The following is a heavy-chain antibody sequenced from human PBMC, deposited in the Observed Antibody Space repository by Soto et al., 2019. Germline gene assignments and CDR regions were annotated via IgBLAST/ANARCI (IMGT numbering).Heavy chain of an antibody. D-gene: IGHD5-18*01. CDR3: ARSVDTAMDV. CDR1: VWTLRRYT. Sequence: ASLKDSRKGSVWTLRRYTIRWVRQAPGQGLEWMGRIIPILGIANYAQKFQGRVTITADKSTSTAYMELSSLRSEDTAVYYCARSVDTAMDVWGQGTTVTVSS. V-gene: IGHV1-69*02. CDR2: IIPILGIA. J-gene: IGHJ6*02.